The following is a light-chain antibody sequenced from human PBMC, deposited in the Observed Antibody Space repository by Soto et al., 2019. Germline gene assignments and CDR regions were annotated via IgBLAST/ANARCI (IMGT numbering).Light chain of an antibody. CDR2: EVF. V-gene: IGKV2D-29*01. CDR3: MQSIQPLLT. Sequence: DVVMTQTPLSLSVTPGQPASISCKSSQSLLHTDGKTYLFWYLQKPGHPPQLLIYEVFNRFSGVPDRFSGSGSGTDFTLKISRVEAGDVGTSYCMQSIQPLLTFGGGTKVEI. CDR1: QSLLHTDGKTY. J-gene: IGKJ4*01.